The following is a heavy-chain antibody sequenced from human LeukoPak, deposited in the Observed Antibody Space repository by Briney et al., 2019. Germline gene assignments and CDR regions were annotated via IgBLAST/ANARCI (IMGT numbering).Heavy chain of an antibody. D-gene: IGHD3-9*01. CDR1: GFTYSSYE. CDR3: AGSTDYDILTGQYNWFDP. V-gene: IGHV3-48*03. J-gene: IGHJ5*02. Sequence: GGSLRLSCAASGFTYSSYEMNWVRQAPGKGLEWVSYISSSGSTIYYADSVKGRFTISRDNAKNSLYLQMNSLRAEDTAVYYCAGSTDYDILTGQYNWFDPWGQGTLVTVSS. CDR2: ISSSGSTI.